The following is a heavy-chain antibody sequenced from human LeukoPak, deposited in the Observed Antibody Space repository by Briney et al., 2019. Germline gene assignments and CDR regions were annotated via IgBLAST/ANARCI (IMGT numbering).Heavy chain of an antibody. CDR3: AKDGYSGSSQGRFGY. J-gene: IGHJ4*02. D-gene: IGHD1-26*01. CDR2: IGWNSGNI. CDR1: GFTFDDYA. V-gene: IGHV3-9*01. Sequence: DPGRSLRLSCAASGFTFDDYAMHWVRQAPGKGLEWVSGIGWNSGNIGYADSVKGRFTISRDNAKNSLYLQMNSLRAEDTALYYCAKDGYSGSSQGRFGYWGQGTLVTVSS.